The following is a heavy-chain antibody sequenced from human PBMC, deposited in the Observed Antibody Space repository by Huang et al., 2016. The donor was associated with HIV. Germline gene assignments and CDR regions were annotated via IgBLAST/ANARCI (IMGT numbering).Heavy chain of an antibody. CDR1: GAHINKYY. J-gene: IGHJ4*02. CDR3: ARAFPSGALDS. CDR2: VSYTGST. Sequence: QVRLQESGPGLVRPSETLSLTCNVSGAHINKYYWNWIRQSPGKGLEWVGFVSYTGSTNYNPSLKSRVTILQDTSKNQCSLKLTSVTAADTAVYYCARAFPSGALDSWGQGTLVTVSS. V-gene: IGHV4-59*01.